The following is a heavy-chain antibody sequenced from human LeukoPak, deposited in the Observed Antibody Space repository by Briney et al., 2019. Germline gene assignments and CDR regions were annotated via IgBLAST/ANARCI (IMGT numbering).Heavy chain of an antibody. Sequence: GGSLRLSCAASGFTFSSYAMHWVRQAPGKGLEWVAVISYDGSNKYYADSVKGRFTNSRDNSKNTLYLQMNSLRAEDTAVYYCAREVVPAARYPYGMDVWGKGTTVTVSS. D-gene: IGHD2-2*01. CDR1: GFTFSSYA. J-gene: IGHJ6*04. CDR2: ISYDGSNK. CDR3: AREVVPAARYPYGMDV. V-gene: IGHV3-30*04.